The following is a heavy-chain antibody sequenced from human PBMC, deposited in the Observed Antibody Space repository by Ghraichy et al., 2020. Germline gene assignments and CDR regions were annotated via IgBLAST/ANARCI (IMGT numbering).Heavy chain of an antibody. CDR3: ARGWWYYDSSGSLDY. V-gene: IGHV1-69*04. D-gene: IGHD3-22*01. J-gene: IGHJ4*02. CDR2: IIPILGIA. CDR1: GGTFSSYA. Sequence: SVKVSCKASGGTFSSYAISWVRQAPGQGLEWMGRIIPILGIANYAQKFQGRVTITADKSTSTAYMELSSLRSEDTAVYYCARGWWYYDSSGSLDYWGQGTLVTVSS.